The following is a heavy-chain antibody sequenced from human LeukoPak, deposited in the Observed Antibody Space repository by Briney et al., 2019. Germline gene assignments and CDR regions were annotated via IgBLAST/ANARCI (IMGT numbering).Heavy chain of an antibody. D-gene: IGHD4-17*01. Sequence: ASVKVSCKASGYTFTEYYMHWVRQAPGQGLEWMGWIYPSSGGTNYAQKFQGRVTMPRDTSVSTAYMELSSLRSDDTAVYYCARDFPYGDYDPIDYWGQGTLVTVSS. CDR1: GYTFTEYY. J-gene: IGHJ4*02. V-gene: IGHV1-2*02. CDR3: ARDFPYGDYDPIDY. CDR2: IYPSSGGT.